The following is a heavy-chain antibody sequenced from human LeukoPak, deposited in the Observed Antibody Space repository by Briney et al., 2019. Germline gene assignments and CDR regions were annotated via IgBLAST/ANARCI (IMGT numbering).Heavy chain of an antibody. CDR1: GGSISSGSYY. CDR3: ARGEYSSGWPFDY. CDR2: IYTSGST. Sequence: SQTLSLTCTVSGGSISSGSYYWSWIRQPAGKGLEWIGRIYTSGSTNYNPSLKSRVTISVDTSKNQFSLKLSSVTAADTAVYYCARGEYSSGWPFDYWGQGTLVTVSS. V-gene: IGHV4-61*02. J-gene: IGHJ4*02. D-gene: IGHD6-19*01.